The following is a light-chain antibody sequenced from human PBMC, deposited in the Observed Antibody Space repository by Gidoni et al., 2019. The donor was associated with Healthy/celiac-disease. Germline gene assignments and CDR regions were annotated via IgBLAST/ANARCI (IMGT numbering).Light chain of an antibody. J-gene: IGLJ2*01. V-gene: IGLV2-11*01. Sequence: GKAPKLMIYDVSKRPSGVPDRFSGSKSGNTASLTISGLQAEDEADYYCCSYAGSYTLVFGGGTKLTGL. CDR3: CSYAGSYTLV. CDR2: DVS.